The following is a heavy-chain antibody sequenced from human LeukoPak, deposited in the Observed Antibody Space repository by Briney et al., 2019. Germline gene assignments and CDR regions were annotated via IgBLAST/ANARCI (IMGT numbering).Heavy chain of an antibody. V-gene: IGHV5-51*01. CDR2: IYPGDSNT. CDR3: ASRIIVGATGWAPNY. Sequence: GESLKISCKGSGYSFTNYWIGWVRQMPGKGLEWMGIIYPGDSNTRYSPSFQGQVTISADKSISTAYLQWSSLKASDTAMYYCASRIIVGATGWAPNYWGQGTLVTVSS. D-gene: IGHD1-26*01. J-gene: IGHJ4*02. CDR1: GYSFTNYW.